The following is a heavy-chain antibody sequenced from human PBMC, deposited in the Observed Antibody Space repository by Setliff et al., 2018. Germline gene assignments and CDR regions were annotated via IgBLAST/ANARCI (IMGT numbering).Heavy chain of an antibody. Sequence: SETLSLTCAVSGDSISSSNWWSWVRQPPGKGLEWIGEIYHSGSTNYNPSLKSRVTISVDKSKNQFSLKLSSVTAADTAVYYCARDPLTTNRRRAFDIWGQGTMVTVSS. J-gene: IGHJ3*02. CDR2: IYHSGST. D-gene: IGHD4-17*01. CDR3: ARDPLTTNRRRAFDI. CDR1: GDSISSSNW. V-gene: IGHV4-4*02.